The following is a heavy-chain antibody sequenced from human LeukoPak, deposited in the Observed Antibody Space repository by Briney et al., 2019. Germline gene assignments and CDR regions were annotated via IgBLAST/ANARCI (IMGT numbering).Heavy chain of an antibody. CDR1: GYTFAGYY. CDR2: INPDKADT. CDR3: TRSSWDCSSGSCCSNMNFDY. V-gene: IGHV1-2*02. D-gene: IGHD2-15*01. J-gene: IGHJ4*02. Sequence: EASVKVSCKASGYTFAGYYIHWVRQAPGQGLEWLGCINPDKADTKTAPTFHDRVIMTTDTSLNTAYMELINLTSDDTAVYYCTRSSWDCSSGSCCSNMNFDYWGQGTLVTVSS.